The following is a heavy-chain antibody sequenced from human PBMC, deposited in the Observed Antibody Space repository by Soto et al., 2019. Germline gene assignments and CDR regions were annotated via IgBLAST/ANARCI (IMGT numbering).Heavy chain of an antibody. J-gene: IGHJ5*02. D-gene: IGHD3-10*01. CDR3: ARHIIIPSSPGANWFDP. Sequence: SETLSLTCTVSGGSISSSSYYWGWIRQPPGKGLEWIGSIYYSGSTYYNPSLKSRVTISVDTSKNQFSLKLSSVTAADTAVYYCARHIIIPSSPGANWFDPWGQGTLVTVSS. V-gene: IGHV4-39*01. CDR2: IYYSGST. CDR1: GGSISSSSYY.